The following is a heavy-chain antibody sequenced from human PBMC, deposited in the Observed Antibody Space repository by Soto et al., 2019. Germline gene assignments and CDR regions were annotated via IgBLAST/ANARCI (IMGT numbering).Heavy chain of an antibody. Sequence: QVQLVQSGAEVKKPGASVKVSCKASGYTFTNYAISWVRQAPGQGLEWMGWISAYNGNTNYAQKLRGRVTMTTDTSTSTAYIELRCLRSDDSAVDYCARDSPPVDYWGQGTLVTVSS. V-gene: IGHV1-18*01. J-gene: IGHJ4*02. CDR3: ARDSPPVDY. CDR1: GYTFTNYA. CDR2: ISAYNGNT.